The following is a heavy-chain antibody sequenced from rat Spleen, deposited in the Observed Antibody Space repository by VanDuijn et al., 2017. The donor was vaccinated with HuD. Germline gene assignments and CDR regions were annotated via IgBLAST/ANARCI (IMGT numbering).Heavy chain of an antibody. J-gene: IGHJ1*01. CDR3: ARQWLTGSHWFFDF. V-gene: IGHV5-25*01. CDR2: ISPGGSST. CDR1: GFTFSNYD. Sequence: EVQLVESGGDLVQPGRSLKLSCAASGFTFSNYDMAWVRQDSTKGLEWVASISPGGSSTYYRDSVKGRFTVSRDNAKSTLYLQMDSLRSEDTATYYCARQWLTGSHWFFDFWGPGTMVTVSS. D-gene: IGHD1-4*01.